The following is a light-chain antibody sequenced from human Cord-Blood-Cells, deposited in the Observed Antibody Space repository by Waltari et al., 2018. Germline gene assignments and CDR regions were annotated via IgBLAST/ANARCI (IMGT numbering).Light chain of an antibody. J-gene: IGKJ1*01. CDR2: AAS. Sequence: DIQMTQSPSAMSASVGDRVTITCRASQGISNYLAWFQQKPGKVPKRLNYAASSLQSGVPSRFSGSGSGTEFTLTSSSLQPEDFATYYCLQHNSYPTFGQGTKVEIK. CDR1: QGISNY. CDR3: LQHNSYPT. V-gene: IGKV1-17*03.